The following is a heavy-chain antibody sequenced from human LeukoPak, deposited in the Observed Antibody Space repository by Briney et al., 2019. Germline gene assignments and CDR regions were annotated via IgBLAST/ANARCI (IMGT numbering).Heavy chain of an antibody. V-gene: IGHV1-8*01. CDR1: GYTFTSYD. J-gene: IGHJ4*02. Sequence: ASVKVSCTASGYTFTSYDINWVRQATGQGLEWMGWMNPNSGNTGYAQKFQGRVTMTRNTSISTAYMELSSVTAADTAVYYCARITYYDSSGYYPRTTYYFDYWGQGTLVTVSS. CDR3: ARITYYDSSGYYPRTTYYFDY. CDR2: MNPNSGNT. D-gene: IGHD3-22*01.